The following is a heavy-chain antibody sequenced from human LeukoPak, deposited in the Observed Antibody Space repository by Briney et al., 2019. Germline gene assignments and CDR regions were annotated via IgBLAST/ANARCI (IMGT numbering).Heavy chain of an antibody. CDR1: GFTFSDDY. Sequence: GGSLRLSCAASGFTFSDDYMSWIRQAPGKGLEGVSYISSSGSTIYYADSVKGRFTISRDNAKNSLYLQMNSLRAEDTAVYYCARDRGYQLLSGWFDPWGQGTLVTVSS. D-gene: IGHD2-2*01. J-gene: IGHJ5*02. CDR2: ISSSGSTI. CDR3: ARDRGYQLLSGWFDP. V-gene: IGHV3-11*01.